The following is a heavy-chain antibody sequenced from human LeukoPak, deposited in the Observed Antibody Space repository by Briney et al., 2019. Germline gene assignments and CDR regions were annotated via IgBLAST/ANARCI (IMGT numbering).Heavy chain of an antibody. CDR1: GYTFTGYY. CDR3: ARRHKHYYQIDY. J-gene: IGHJ4*02. D-gene: IGHD1-26*01. V-gene: IGHV1-2*02. Sequence: GASVKVSCKASGYTFTGYYMHWVRQAPGQGLEWMGWINPNSGGTNYAQKFQGRVTMTRDTSISTAYMELSSLRSDDTAVFYCARRHKHYYQIDYWGQGTLVTVSS. CDR2: INPNSGGT.